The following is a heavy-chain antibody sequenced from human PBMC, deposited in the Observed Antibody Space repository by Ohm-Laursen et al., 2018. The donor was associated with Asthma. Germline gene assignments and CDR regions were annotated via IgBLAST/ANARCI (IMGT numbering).Heavy chain of an antibody. Sequence: SLRLSCAAPGFTFSSYGMHWVRQAPGKGLEWVAVIWYDGSNKYYADSVKGRFTISRDNSKNTLYLQMNSLRAEDTAVYYCARDHYYDSNYFDYWGQGTLVTVSS. D-gene: IGHD3-22*01. CDR3: ARDHYYDSNYFDY. CDR1: GFTFSSYG. J-gene: IGHJ4*02. V-gene: IGHV3-33*01. CDR2: IWYDGSNK.